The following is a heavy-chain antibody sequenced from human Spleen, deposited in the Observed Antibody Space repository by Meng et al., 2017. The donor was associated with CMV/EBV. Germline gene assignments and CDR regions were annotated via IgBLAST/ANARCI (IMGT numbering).Heavy chain of an antibody. CDR1: GFTFSSYS. Sequence: GESLKISCAASGFTFSSYSMNWVRQAPGKGLEWVSYVGASNNIYYADSVKGRFTISRDNAKNSVYLQMNSLRAEDTAVYYCARDQSYAFDMWGQGTMVTVSS. CDR3: ARDQSYAFDM. V-gene: IGHV3-21*05. CDR2: VGASNNI. J-gene: IGHJ3*02.